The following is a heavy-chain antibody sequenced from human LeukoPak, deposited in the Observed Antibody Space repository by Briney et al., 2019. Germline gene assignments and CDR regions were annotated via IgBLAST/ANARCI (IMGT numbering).Heavy chain of an antibody. Sequence: GGSLRLPCAASGFTFSSYALHWVRQASGKGLEWVAVISYDGSDKYYADSVKGRFTISRDNSKNTVHLQMNSLRAEDTAVYYCARASEEEGYTYAPYYYAMDVWGQGTTVTVSS. CDR3: ARASEEEGYTYAPYYYAMDV. V-gene: IGHV3-30*04. D-gene: IGHD5-18*01. J-gene: IGHJ6*02. CDR1: GFTFSSYA. CDR2: ISYDGSDK.